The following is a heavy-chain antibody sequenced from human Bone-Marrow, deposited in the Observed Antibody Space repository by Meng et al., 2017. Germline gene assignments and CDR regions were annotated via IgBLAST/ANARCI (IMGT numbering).Heavy chain of an antibody. Sequence: GGSLRLSGAASGFIFSGSAMHWVRQAPGKGLEWVGRIRSKADSYATAYAASVRGRFTISRDDSKNTAYLQMNSLKIEDTAVYYCTRLSVAYYYYYAMSVWGQGTTVTVSS. CDR3: TRLSVAYYYYYAMSV. J-gene: IGHJ6*02. CDR2: IRSKADSYAT. CDR1: GFIFSGSA. D-gene: IGHD5/OR15-5a*01. V-gene: IGHV3-73*01.